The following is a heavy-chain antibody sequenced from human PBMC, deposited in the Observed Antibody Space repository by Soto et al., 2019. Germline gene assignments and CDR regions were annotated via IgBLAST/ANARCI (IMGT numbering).Heavy chain of an antibody. V-gene: IGHV1-69*13. CDR2: IIPIFGTP. CDR3: ARLVIGYCSGGSCYSEIDYYYGMDV. CDR1: GYTFTSYA. D-gene: IGHD2-15*01. J-gene: IGHJ6*02. Sequence: SVKVSCKASGYTFTSYAMHWVRQAPGQRLEWMGWIIPIFGTPTYAQNFQGRVTITADESTSTAYMELSSLRSDDTAVYYCARLVIGYCSGGSCYSEIDYYYGMDVWGQGTTVTVSS.